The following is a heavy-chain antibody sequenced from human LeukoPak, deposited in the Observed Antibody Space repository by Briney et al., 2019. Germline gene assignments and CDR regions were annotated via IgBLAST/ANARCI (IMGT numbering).Heavy chain of an antibody. CDR1: GYTLTELS. CDR2: FDPEDGET. D-gene: IGHD2-15*01. V-gene: IGHV1-24*01. Sequence: ASVKVSCKVSGYTLTELSMHWVRQAPGKGLEWMGGFDPEDGETIYAQKLQGRVTMTTDTSTSTAYMELRSLRSEDTAVYYCATFQIRVVVAATSSLWTWFDPWGQGTLVTVSS. J-gene: IGHJ5*02. CDR3: ATFQIRVVVAATSSLWTWFDP.